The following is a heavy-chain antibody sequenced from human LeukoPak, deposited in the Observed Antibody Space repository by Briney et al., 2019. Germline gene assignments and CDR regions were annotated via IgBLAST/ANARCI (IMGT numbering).Heavy chain of an antibody. D-gene: IGHD3-10*01. J-gene: IGHJ4*02. CDR2: INSGGSST. V-gene: IGHV3-74*01. CDR3: ARARGTGPGAHFDY. Sequence: GGSLRLSCGASGFTFSSYWMHWVRHAPGRGLVWVSRINSGGSSTGYADSVKGRFTISRDNAKNTLYLQMNSLRAEDTAVYYCARARGTGPGAHFDYWGQGTLVIVSS. CDR1: GFTFSSYW.